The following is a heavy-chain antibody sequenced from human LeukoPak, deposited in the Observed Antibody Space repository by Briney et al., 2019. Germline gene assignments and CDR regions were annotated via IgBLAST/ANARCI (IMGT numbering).Heavy chain of an antibody. CDR3: ARDGGLLLDY. J-gene: IGHJ4*02. V-gene: IGHV3-48*03. Sequence: GGSLRLSCAASGFTFRSYEMNWVRKAPGKGLEWVSYISSSSSTIHYADSVKGRFTISRDNAKTSLYLQMNSLRAEDTAVYYCARDGGLLLDYWGQGTLVTVSS. CDR1: GFTFRSYE. D-gene: IGHD3-22*01. CDR2: ISSSSSTI.